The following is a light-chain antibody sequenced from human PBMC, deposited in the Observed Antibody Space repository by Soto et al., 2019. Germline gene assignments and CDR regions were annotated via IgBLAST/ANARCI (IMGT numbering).Light chain of an antibody. CDR3: SSYTGSSTHV. CDR2: EVS. V-gene: IGLV2-14*01. CDR1: SSDVGGYNY. J-gene: IGLJ2*01. Sequence: QSALTQPASVSGSPGQSITISCTGTSSDVGGYNYVSWYQQHPGKAPKLMIYEVSNRPSGVSNRFSGSKSGNTASLTISGLKAEDEADYYCSSYTGSSTHVFGGGTKVTVL.